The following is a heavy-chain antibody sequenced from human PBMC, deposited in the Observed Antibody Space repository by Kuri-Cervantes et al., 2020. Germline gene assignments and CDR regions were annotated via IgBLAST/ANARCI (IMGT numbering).Heavy chain of an antibody. CDR2: IGTAGDT. Sequence: GESLKISCAASGFTFSSYDMHWVRQATGKGLEWVSAIGTAGDTYYPGSVKGRFTISRDNAKNSLYLQMNSLRAEDTAVYYCASRGHSSSSPVDYWGQGTLVTVSS. V-gene: IGHV3-13*01. J-gene: IGHJ4*02. CDR3: ASRGHSSSSPVDY. D-gene: IGHD6-6*01. CDR1: GFTFSSYD.